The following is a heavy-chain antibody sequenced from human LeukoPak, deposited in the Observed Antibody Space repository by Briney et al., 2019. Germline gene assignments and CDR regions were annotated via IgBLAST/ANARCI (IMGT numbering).Heavy chain of an antibody. CDR1: GFTFSSYG. V-gene: IGHV3-48*01. CDR3: ARTYGSGSLDY. D-gene: IGHD2-15*01. CDR2: ISGRGEAI. J-gene: IGHJ4*02. Sequence: GGSLRLSCAASGFTFSSYGMHWVRQAPGKGLEWISYISGRGEAIFYADSVQGRFTISRDNAKNSIYLQMNGLTAEDTAVYYCARTYGSGSLDYGGQGTLVTVSS.